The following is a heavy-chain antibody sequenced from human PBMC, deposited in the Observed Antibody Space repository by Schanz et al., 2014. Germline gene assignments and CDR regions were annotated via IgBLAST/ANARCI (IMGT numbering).Heavy chain of an antibody. V-gene: IGHV3-11*01. CDR3: ASADYTNYFDY. Sequence: QVQLVESGGGLVKPGGSLRLSCAASGFTFSDYYMSWVRQAPGKGLEWVSYISNSGTTIYYADSVKGRFTISRDNAKNSLYLQMNSLRVEDTAVYFCASADYTNYFDYWGQGTLVTVSS. CDR1: GFTFSDYY. J-gene: IGHJ4*02. D-gene: IGHD4-4*01. CDR2: ISNSGTTI.